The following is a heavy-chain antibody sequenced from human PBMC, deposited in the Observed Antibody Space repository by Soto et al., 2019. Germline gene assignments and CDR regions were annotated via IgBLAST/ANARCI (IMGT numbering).Heavy chain of an antibody. CDR1: GGSLSGYY. D-gene: IGHD1-26*01. V-gene: IGHV4-34*01. CDR2: INHTGST. Sequence: QVQLQQWGAGLLKPSETLSLTCAVYGGSLSGYYWSWIRQPPGKGLEWIGEINHTGSTNYNPSLKSRVTISVDTSKNQFSLNLRSVTAADTAVYYCARRKYSRGTFYVHTHFDCWGQGTLVTVSS. J-gene: IGHJ4*02. CDR3: ARRKYSRGTFYVHTHFDC.